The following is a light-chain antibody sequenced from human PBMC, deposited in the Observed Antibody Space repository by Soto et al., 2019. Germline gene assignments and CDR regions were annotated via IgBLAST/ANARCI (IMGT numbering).Light chain of an antibody. V-gene: IGKV3-20*01. CDR2: GTS. J-gene: IGKJ1*01. CDR1: QSVSSNS. Sequence: EIVLTQSPGTLSLSPGKSATLSCRASQSVSSNSLAWYRRNPGQPPSLLIYGTSTRATDIPRRFSGSVSGTDFTLTITRLEPEDFAVYFCQQYCDSPPTFGQETNVEVK. CDR3: QQYCDSPPT.